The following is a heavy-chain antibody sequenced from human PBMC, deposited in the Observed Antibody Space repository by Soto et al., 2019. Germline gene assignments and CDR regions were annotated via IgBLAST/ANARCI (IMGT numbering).Heavy chain of an antibody. CDR1: GGTFSSYA. D-gene: IGHD6-6*01. CDR3: ARGDEYSSSSRLYYYYYYGMDV. J-gene: IGHJ6*02. V-gene: IGHV1-69*13. CDR2: IIPIFGTA. Sequence: SVKVSCKASGGTFSSYAISWVRQAPGQGLEWMGGIIPIFGTANYAQKFQGRVTITADESTSTAYMELSSLRSEDTAVYYCARGDEYSSSSRLYYYYYYGMDVWGRGTTVTVSS.